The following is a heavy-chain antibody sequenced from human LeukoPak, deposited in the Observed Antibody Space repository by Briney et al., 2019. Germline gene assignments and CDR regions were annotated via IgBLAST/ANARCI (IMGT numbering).Heavy chain of an antibody. D-gene: IGHD3-16*01. J-gene: IGHJ4*02. CDR3: ARGGVDHRCFDF. Sequence: GESLKISCKTSGYSFTSYWIGWVRQMPGKGLEWMGIIYPADSDVRYSPSFRGQVTISADRSISTAYLQWSSLEASDTAVYYCARGGVDHRCFDFWGQGSLVSVSS. CDR1: GYSFTSYW. CDR2: IYPADSDV. V-gene: IGHV5-51*01.